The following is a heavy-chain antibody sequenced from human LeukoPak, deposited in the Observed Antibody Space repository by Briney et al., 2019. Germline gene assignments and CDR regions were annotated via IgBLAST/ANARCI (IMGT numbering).Heavy chain of an antibody. V-gene: IGHV3-74*01. CDR2: INADGSSA. CDR1: GFTLSNYW. D-gene: IGHD3-22*01. J-gene: IGHJ4*02. Sequence: GGSLRLSCAASGFTLSNYWMHWVRQAPGKGLVWVSRINADGSSASYADSAKGRFTISRDNAKNTVYLQMNSPRVEDTAVYYCARVYETNGYLYWGQGSLVTVSS. CDR3: ARVYETNGYLY.